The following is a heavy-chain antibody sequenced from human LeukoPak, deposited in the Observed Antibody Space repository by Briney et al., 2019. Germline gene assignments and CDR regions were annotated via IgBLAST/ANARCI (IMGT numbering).Heavy chain of an antibody. D-gene: IGHD1-26*01. CDR2: ISAYNGDT. CDR1: GYTFTNSG. J-gene: IGHJ3*02. CDR3: ARDRRGSYSHDAFDI. V-gene: IGHV1-18*01. Sequence: ASVKVSCKASGYTFTNSGVSWVRQAPGQGLEWMGWISAYNGDTKYAQNLQGRVTMTTDTSTSTAYMELRSLRSDDTAVYYCARDRRGSYSHDAFDIWGQGTMVTVSS.